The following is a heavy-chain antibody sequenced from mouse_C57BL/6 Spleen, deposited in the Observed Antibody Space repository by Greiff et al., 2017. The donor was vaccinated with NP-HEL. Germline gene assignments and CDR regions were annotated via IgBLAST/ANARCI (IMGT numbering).Heavy chain of an antibody. V-gene: IGHV1-81*01. Sequence: QVQLKQSGAELARPGASVKLSCKASGYTFTSYGISWVKQRTGQGLEWIGEIYPRSGNTYYNEKFKGKATLTADKSSSTAYMELRSLTSEDSAVYFCARDYEAWFAYWGQGTLVTVSA. CDR1: GYTFTSYG. CDR3: ARDYEAWFAY. D-gene: IGHD2-4*01. CDR2: IYPRSGNT. J-gene: IGHJ3*01.